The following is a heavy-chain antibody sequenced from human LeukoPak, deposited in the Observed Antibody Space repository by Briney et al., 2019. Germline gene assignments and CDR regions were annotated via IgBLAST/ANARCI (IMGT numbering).Heavy chain of an antibody. CDR2: INPNSGGT. J-gene: IGHJ4*02. CDR3: AGSSFTMIGTY. CDR1: GYTFTGYY. Sequence: GASVKVSCKASGYTFTGYYMHWVRQAPGQGLEWMGWINPNSGGTNYVQKFQGRVTMTRDTSISTAYMELSSLRSEDTAVYYCAGSSFTMIGTYWGQGTLVTVSS. D-gene: IGHD3-22*01. V-gene: IGHV1-2*02.